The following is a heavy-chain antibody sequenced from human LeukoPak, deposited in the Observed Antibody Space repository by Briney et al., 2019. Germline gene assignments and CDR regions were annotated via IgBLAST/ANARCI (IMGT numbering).Heavy chain of an antibody. Sequence: ASVKVSCKASGYTFTGYYMHWVRQAPGQGLEWMGWINPNSGGTNYAQKFQGRVTMTRDTPISTAYMELSRLRSDDTAVYYCARMGPGYCSSTSCYPWFDPWGQGTLVTVSS. CDR1: GYTFTGYY. CDR3: ARMGPGYCSSTSCYPWFDP. V-gene: IGHV1-2*02. J-gene: IGHJ5*02. CDR2: INPNSGGT. D-gene: IGHD2-2*01.